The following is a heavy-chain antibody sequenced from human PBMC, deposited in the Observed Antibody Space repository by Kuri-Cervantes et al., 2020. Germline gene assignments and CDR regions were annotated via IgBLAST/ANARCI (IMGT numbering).Heavy chain of an antibody. CDR1: GYSFTNYW. J-gene: IGHJ5*02. D-gene: IGHD4-17*01. CDR3: ARRVTEVTTGENWFDP. CDR2: IYPPDSDT. V-gene: IGHV5-51*01. Sequence: GGSLRLSCKGSGYSFTNYWIGWVRQMPGKGLELMGIIYPPDSDTRYSPSFQGQVIISADRSISTAYLQWSSLKASDTAIYYCARRVTEVTTGENWFDPWGEGTLVTVSS.